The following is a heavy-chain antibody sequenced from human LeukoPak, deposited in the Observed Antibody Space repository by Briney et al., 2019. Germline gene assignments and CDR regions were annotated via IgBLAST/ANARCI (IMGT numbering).Heavy chain of an antibody. CDR2: IYPGDSDT. J-gene: IGHJ4*02. V-gene: IGHV5-51*01. D-gene: IGHD6-13*01. CDR1: GYRFTSYW. CDR3: ARRPKRSSWYYFDF. Sequence: GESLKISFKGSGYRFTSYWIGWVRPMPGKGLEWMGIIYPGDSDTRYSPSFQGQVTISADKSISTAYLQWSSLKASDTAMYYCARRPKRSSWYYFDFWGQGTLVTVSS.